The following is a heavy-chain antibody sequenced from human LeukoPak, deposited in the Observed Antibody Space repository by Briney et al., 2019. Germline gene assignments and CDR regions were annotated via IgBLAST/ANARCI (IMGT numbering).Heavy chain of an antibody. D-gene: IGHD2-15*01. CDR2: ISSSSSYI. V-gene: IGHV3-21*01. Sequence: PGGSLRLSCAASGFTFSSYSMNWLRQAPGKGLEWVSSISSSSSYIYYADSVKGRFTISRDNAKNSLYLQMNSLRAEDTAVYYCAKGGPASQYNWFDPWGQGTLVTVSS. CDR1: GFTFSSYS. CDR3: AKGGPASQYNWFDP. J-gene: IGHJ5*02.